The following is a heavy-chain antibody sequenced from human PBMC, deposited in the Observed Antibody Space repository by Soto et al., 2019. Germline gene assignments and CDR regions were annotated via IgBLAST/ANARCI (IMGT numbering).Heavy chain of an antibody. CDR3: ARDGRVSFYYYGMDV. Sequence: QVLLVQSGAEVKRPGASVKVSSKASGYTFSNYGITWVRQAPGHGLEWLGWVTAFNGDTNYAQNVQGRVTLTTDTSTETADMELRSLRPDDTAVYYCARDGRVSFYYYGMDVWGQGTTVIVSS. V-gene: IGHV1-18*01. J-gene: IGHJ6*02. CDR2: VTAFNGDT. CDR1: GYTFSNYG.